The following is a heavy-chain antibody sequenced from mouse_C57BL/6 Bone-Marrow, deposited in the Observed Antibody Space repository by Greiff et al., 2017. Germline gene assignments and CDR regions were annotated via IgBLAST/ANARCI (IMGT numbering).Heavy chain of an antibody. CDR3: ARRDYGSSYGGYFDV. J-gene: IGHJ1*03. D-gene: IGHD1-1*01. Sequence: EVMLVESEGGLVQPGSSMKLSCTASGFTFSDYYMAWVRQVPETGLEWVANINYDGSSTYYLDSLKSRFIISGDNAKNILYLQMSSLKSEDTATYYCARRDYGSSYGGYFDVWGTGTTVTVSS. CDR1: GFTFSDYY. CDR2: INYDGSST. V-gene: IGHV5-16*01.